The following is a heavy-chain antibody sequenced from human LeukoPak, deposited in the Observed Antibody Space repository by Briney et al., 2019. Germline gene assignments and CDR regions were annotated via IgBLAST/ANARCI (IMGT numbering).Heavy chain of an antibody. J-gene: IGHJ5*02. D-gene: IGHD2-2*01. Sequence: GSLRLSCAASGFTFSSYWMSWVRQPPGKGLEWIGEINHSGSTNYNPSLKSRVTISVDTSKNQFSLKLSSVTAADTAVYYCARGNIVVVPAARVWFDPWGQGTLVTVSS. CDR3: ARGNIVVVPAARVWFDP. V-gene: IGHV4-34*01. CDR2: INHSGST. CDR1: GFTFSSYW.